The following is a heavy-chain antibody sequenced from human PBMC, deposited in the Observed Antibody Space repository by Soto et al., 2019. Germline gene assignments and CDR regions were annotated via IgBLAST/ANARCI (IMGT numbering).Heavy chain of an antibody. J-gene: IGHJ6*02. D-gene: IGHD3-3*01. CDR2: ISYDGSNK. CDR3: ARGARLGVAYYYYGLDV. V-gene: IGHV3-30-3*01. CDR1: GFTFSNYA. Sequence: QVQLVESGGGVVQPGRSLRLSCAASGFTFSNYAIHWVRQAPGKGLEWVAVISYDGSNKYQADSVKGRFTIARDNPRKTLYLQMNSLRTEDTAVYYCARGARLGVAYYYYGLDVWGQGTTVTVSS.